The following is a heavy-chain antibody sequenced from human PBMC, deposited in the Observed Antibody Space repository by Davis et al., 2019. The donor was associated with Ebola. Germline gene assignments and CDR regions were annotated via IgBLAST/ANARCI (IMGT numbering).Heavy chain of an antibody. CDR1: GFIFSNYG. Sequence: PGGSLRLSCVASGFIFSNYGMHWVRQAPGKGLEWVTFIRYDGSDKYYADSVEGRFTISRDNSKNTLYLQMDSLRLEDTAIYFCAKDRDFSGWYPRPFDYWGQGTLVTVSS. CDR2: IRYDGSDK. D-gene: IGHD6-19*01. V-gene: IGHV3-30*02. CDR3: AKDRDFSGWYPRPFDY. J-gene: IGHJ4*02.